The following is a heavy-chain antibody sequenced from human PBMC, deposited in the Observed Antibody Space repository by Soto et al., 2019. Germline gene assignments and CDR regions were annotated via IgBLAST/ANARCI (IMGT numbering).Heavy chain of an antibody. V-gene: IGHV3-23*01. D-gene: IGHD1-26*01. CDR3: ASRGSGSYYDY. CDR2: ISGSGGST. Sequence: EVQLLESGGGLVQPGGSLRLSCAASGFTFSSYAMRWVRQATVKGLEWVSAISGSGGSTYYADSVKGRFTISRDNSKNTLYLQMNSLRAEDTAVYYCASRGSGSYYDYWGQGMLVTVSS. J-gene: IGHJ4*02. CDR1: GFTFSSYA.